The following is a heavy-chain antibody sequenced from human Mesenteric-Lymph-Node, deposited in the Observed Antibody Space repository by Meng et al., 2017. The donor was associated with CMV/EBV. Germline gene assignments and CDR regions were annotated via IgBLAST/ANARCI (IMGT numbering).Heavy chain of an antibody. Sequence: VSGSSVSSGGYYWSWIRQHPGKGLEWIGYIYYSGSTYYSPSLKSRVTISVDTYKNQFTLKLSSVTAADTAVYYCTRRYDILTGEDYWGQGTLVTVSS. J-gene: IGHJ4*02. CDR1: GSSVSSGGYY. V-gene: IGHV4-31*02. D-gene: IGHD3-9*01. CDR2: IYYSGST. CDR3: TRRYDILTGEDY.